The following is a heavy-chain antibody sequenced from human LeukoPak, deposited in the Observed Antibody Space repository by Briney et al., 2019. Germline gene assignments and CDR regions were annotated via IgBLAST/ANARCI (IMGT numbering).Heavy chain of an antibody. CDR2: IYPGDSDT. Sequence: GESLKISCKGSGYSFTSYWIGWVRQMPGKGLEWMGIIYPGDSDTRYSPSFQGQVTISADKSISTAYLQWSSLKASDTAMYYCAGAFYCSGGSCYSFDYWGQGTLVTVSS. CDR1: GYSFTSYW. J-gene: IGHJ4*02. D-gene: IGHD2-15*01. CDR3: AGAFYCSGGSCYSFDY. V-gene: IGHV5-51*01.